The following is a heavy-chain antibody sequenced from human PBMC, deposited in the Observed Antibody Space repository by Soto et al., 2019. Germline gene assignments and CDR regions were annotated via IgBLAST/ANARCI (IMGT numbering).Heavy chain of an antibody. CDR1: GGSFNSDS. J-gene: IGHJ4*02. CDR3: ARDRAYGSLDY. CDR2: ILPLFAKT. D-gene: IGHD3-16*01. V-gene: IGHV1-69*08. Sequence: QVRLVQSGAEVKKPGSSMKVSCKASGGSFNSDSMTWVRQAPGQGLEWMGRILPLFAKTTYAQQFQGRVTITADKATSTVYMELNSLTSHDTAVYYCARDRAYGSLDYLGQGTLVAVSS.